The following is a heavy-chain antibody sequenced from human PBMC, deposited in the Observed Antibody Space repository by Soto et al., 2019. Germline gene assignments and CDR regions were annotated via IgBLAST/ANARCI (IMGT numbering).Heavy chain of an antibody. J-gene: IGHJ4*02. CDR2: ISYDGSNK. Sequence: GGSLRLSCAVSGFTFSSYAMHWVRQAPGKGLEWVAVISYDGSNKYYADSVKGRFTISRDNSKNTLYLQMNSLRAEDTAVYYCARDERGYSYLDYWGQGTLVTVSA. D-gene: IGHD5-18*01. V-gene: IGHV3-30-3*01. CDR1: GFTFSSYA. CDR3: ARDERGYSYLDY.